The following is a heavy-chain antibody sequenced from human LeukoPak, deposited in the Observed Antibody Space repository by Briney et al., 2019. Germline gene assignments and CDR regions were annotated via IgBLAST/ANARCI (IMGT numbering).Heavy chain of an antibody. D-gene: IGHD3-10*01. J-gene: IGHJ4*01. Sequence: SKTLSLTCTVSGDSITTYYWSWIRQPPGKGLQWFGYIYNNGNTKYNPPPKSRVTISGDSSKNQFPLELTSATAADTAIYYCARASLASANYNARPLFDYWGQGNLVTVSS. CDR1: GDSITTYY. CDR3: ARASLASANYNARPLFDY. CDR2: IYNNGNT. V-gene: IGHV4-4*09.